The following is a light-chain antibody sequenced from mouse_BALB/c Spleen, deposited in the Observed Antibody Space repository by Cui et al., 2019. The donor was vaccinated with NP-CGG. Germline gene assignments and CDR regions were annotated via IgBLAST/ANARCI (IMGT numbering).Light chain of an antibody. CDR2: VTI. CDR1: TGAVTTSNY. J-gene: IGLJ1*01. Sequence: QAVVTQESALNTSPGGTVTLTCRSSTGAVTTSNYANCVQEKPDHLFTGLIGVTINRAPGVPARFSGSLIGDKAALTITGAQTEDDAMYFCALWYSTHWVFGGGTKLTVL. V-gene: IGLV2*02. CDR3: ALWYSTHWV.